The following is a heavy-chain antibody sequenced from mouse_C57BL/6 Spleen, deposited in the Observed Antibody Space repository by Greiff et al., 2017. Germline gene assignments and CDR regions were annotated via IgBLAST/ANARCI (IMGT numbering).Heavy chain of an antibody. CDR1: GYTFTDYE. J-gene: IGHJ2*01. V-gene: IGHV1-15*01. D-gene: IGHD1-1*01. CDR2: IDPETGGT. Sequence: VQLQQSGAELVRPGASVTLSCKASGYTFTDYEMHWVKQTPVHGLEWIGAIDPETGGTASNQKFKGKAILTADKSSSTAYMELRSLTSEDSAVYYWTGTLVITTVEGGYFDYWGQGTTLTGSS. CDR3: TGTLVITTVEGGYFDY.